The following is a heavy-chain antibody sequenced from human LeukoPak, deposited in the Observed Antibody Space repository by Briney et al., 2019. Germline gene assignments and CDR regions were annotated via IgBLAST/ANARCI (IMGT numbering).Heavy chain of an antibody. CDR2: INHSGST. Sequence: SETLSLTCAVYGGSFSGYYWSWIRQPPGKGLEWIGEINHSGSTNYNPSLKSRVTISVDRSKNQFSLKLSSVTAADTAVYYCARGLKGYSSVDWFDPWGQGTLVTVSS. V-gene: IGHV4-34*01. CDR3: ARGLKGYSSVDWFDP. D-gene: IGHD6-25*01. CDR1: GGSFSGYY. J-gene: IGHJ5*02.